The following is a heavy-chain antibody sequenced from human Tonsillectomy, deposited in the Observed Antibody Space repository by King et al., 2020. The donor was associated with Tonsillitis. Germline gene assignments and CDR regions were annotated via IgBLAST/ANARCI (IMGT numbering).Heavy chain of an antibody. CDR1: GYSFTDFW. CDR2: INPADSDI. CDR3: ARRGDSWSGPRSFDS. J-gene: IGHJ4*02. V-gene: IGHV5-51*03. D-gene: IGHD3-3*01. Sequence: VQLVESGTEVKKPGESLKISCKASGYSFTDFWIGWVRQMPGKGLEWMGIINPADSDIRYSPSLQGQVTISGDKSINTAYLQWSSLKASDTAMYYCARRGDSWSGPRSFDSWGQGTLVTVSS.